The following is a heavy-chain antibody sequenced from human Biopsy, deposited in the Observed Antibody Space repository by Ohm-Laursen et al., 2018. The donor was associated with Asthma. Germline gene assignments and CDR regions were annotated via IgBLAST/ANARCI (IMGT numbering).Heavy chain of an antibody. CDR2: ISNDGSSK. D-gene: IGHD1-1*01. CDR1: GFTFSSYG. CDR3: VRDGTDDAFDI. J-gene: IGHJ3*02. Sequence: SLRLSCAASGFTFSSYGMHWVRQAPGKGLEWVALISNDGSSKYYADSVKGRFTISRDISKNTLYLQMNSLRAEDTAVYYCVRDGTDDAFDIWGQGTVVSVSS. V-gene: IGHV3-30*03.